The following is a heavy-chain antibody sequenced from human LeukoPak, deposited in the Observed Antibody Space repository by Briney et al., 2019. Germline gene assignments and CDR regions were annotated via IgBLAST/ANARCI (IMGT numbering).Heavy chain of an antibody. CDR3: ALENCYVDTGCSKSFDY. V-gene: IGHV1-2*02. J-gene: IGHJ4*02. CDR2: IDPKSGGP. D-gene: IGHD3-9*01. Sequence: GASVTVSFKTSGYTFTVKFLHWLRQAPGQGLEWMGGIDPKSGGPVYGQNFRGRVTVTRDTSVSTAHMELSRLRSDDTAVYFCALENCYVDTGCSKSFDYWGQGTLVTVSS. CDR1: GYTFTVKF.